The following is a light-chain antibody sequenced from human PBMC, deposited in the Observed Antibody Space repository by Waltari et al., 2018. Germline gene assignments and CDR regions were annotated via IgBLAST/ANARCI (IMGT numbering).Light chain of an antibody. CDR2: YKPNSTP. CDR1: SDINLATYK. J-gene: IGLJ3*02. CDR3: MILYNNAVV. V-gene: IGLV5-45*01. Sequence: QAVLTQPASLSASPRPSASLTCTLRSDINLATYKISWYQQRTVSPPQFLLQYKPNSTPQLRSGVPSRFSGSRDTSANAFILLISGLQSEDEADYYCMILYNNAVVFGGGTELTVL.